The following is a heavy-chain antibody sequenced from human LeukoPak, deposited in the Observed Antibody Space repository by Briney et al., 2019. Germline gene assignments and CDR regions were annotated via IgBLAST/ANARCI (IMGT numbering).Heavy chain of an antibody. CDR3: ARGPYYDFWSSYLSY. Sequence: ASVKVSCKASGYTFTGYYMHWVRQAPGQGLEWMGWINTNTGNPTYAQGFTGRFVFSLDTSVSTVYLQISSLKAEDTAVYYCARGPYYDFWSSYLSYWGQGTLVTVSS. V-gene: IGHV7-4-1*02. CDR2: INTNTGNP. CDR1: GYTFTGYY. J-gene: IGHJ4*02. D-gene: IGHD3-3*01.